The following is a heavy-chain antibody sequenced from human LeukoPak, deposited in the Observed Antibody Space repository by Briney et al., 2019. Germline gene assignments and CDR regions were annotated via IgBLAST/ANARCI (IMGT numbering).Heavy chain of an antibody. V-gene: IGHV4-34*01. CDR1: GGSFSGYY. CDR3: AIFIAVAGTRHFDY. D-gene: IGHD6-19*01. Sequence: SETLSLTCAVYGGSFSGYYWSWIRQPPGEGLEWIGEINHSGSTNYNPSLKSRVTISVDTSKNQFSLKLSSVTAADTAVYYCAIFIAVAGTRHFDYWGQGTLVTVSS. J-gene: IGHJ4*02. CDR2: INHSGST.